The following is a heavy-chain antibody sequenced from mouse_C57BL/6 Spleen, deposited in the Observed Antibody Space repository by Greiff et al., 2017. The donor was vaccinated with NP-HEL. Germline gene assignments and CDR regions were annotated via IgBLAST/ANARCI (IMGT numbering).Heavy chain of an antibody. CDR3: TTVLLRHFDD. J-gene: IGHJ2*01. V-gene: IGHV14-4*01. CDR2: IDPENGDT. D-gene: IGHD1-1*01. CDR1: GFNIKDDY. Sequence: EVQLQESGAELVRPGASVKLSCTASGFNIKDDYMHWVKQRPEQGLEWIGWIDPENGDTEYASKFQGKATITADTSSNTAYLQLSSLTSEDTAVYYCTTVLLRHFDDWGQGTTLTVSS.